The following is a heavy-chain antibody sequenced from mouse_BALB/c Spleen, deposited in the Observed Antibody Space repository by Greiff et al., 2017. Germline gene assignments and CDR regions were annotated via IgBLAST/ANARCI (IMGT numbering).Heavy chain of an antibody. Sequence: EVQRVESGGGLVQPGGSLRLSCATSGFTFSDFYMEWVRQPPGKRLEWIAASRNKANDYTTEYSASVKGRFIVSRDTSQSILYLQMNALRAEDTAIYYCAREYGNYAMDYWGQGTSVSVSS. CDR3: AREYGNYAMDY. CDR1: GFTFSDFY. V-gene: IGHV7-1*02. J-gene: IGHJ4*01. CDR2: SRNKANDYTT. D-gene: IGHD2-1*01.